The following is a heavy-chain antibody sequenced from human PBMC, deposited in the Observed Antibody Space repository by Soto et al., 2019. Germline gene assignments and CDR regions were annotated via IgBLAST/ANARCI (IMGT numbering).Heavy chain of an antibody. Sequence: PSETLSLTSAVSGYSISSGYYWGWIRQPPGMGLEWIATMHHSGSTYYNPSLKSRVTISLDTSKNQFSLNLRSVTAADTAVYYCAKTWGQGYYYFGLDVWGQGTTVTVSS. CDR1: GYSISSGYY. CDR3: AKTWGQGYYYFGLDV. CDR2: MHHSGST. V-gene: IGHV4-38-2*01. D-gene: IGHD3-16*01. J-gene: IGHJ6*02.